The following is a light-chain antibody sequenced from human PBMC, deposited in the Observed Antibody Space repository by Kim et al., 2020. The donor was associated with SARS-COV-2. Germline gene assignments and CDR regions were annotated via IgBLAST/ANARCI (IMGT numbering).Light chain of an antibody. Sequence: QGVTISCTGSSSNIGDNFVVCYQHHLRRTPPNLLYYANRLRPGGAPHRSSGSTAGTSAPAISGLQYDEEDDYYCAQWDDSLHDAIFGGGTQLTVL. V-gene: IGLV1-36*01. J-gene: IGLJ2*01. CDR1: SSNIGDNF. CDR2: YANR. CDR3: AQWDDSLHDAI.